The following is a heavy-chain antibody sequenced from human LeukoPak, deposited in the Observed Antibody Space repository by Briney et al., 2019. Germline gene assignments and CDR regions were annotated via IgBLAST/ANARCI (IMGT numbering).Heavy chain of an antibody. J-gene: IGHJ6*03. CDR2: IKQDGSEK. D-gene: IGHD3-10*01. V-gene: IGHV3-7*01. CDR1: GFTFSSYS. CDR3: ARDQVKMVRRIIIPEYYYYYMDV. Sequence: GGSLRLSCAASGFTFSSYSMNWVRQAPGKGLEWVANIKQDGSEKYYVDSVKGRFSISRDNAKNSLYLQMNSLRAEDTAVYYCARDQVKMVRRIIIPEYYYYYMDVWGKGTTVTISS.